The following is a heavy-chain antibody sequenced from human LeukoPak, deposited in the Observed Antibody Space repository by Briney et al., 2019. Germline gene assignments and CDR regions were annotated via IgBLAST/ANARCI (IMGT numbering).Heavy chain of an antibody. D-gene: IGHD2-2*01. Sequence: GGSLRLSWAASGFAFSSHAMSWVRQAPGKGLEWVSGISGSGGSTYYADSVKGRFTISRENSKNTLYLRMTSPRAEDTAVYYCVKDQNVVVPAAPDAFDIWGQGTMVTVSS. CDR2: ISGSGGST. CDR3: VKDQNVVVPAAPDAFDI. V-gene: IGHV3-23*01. CDR1: GFAFSSHA. J-gene: IGHJ3*02.